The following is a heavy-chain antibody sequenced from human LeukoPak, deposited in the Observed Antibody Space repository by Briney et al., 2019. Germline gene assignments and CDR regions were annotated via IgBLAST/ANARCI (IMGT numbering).Heavy chain of an antibody. CDR1: GFTFSSYA. CDR3: ARSYDSSGYYVAVYLDY. D-gene: IGHD3-22*01. CDR2: ISYDGSNK. Sequence: GGSLRLSCAASGFTFSSYAMHWVRQAPGNGLEWVAVISYDGSNKYYADSVKGRFTISRDNSKNTLYLQMNSLRAEDTAVYYCARSYDSSGYYVAVYLDYWGQGTLVTVSS. J-gene: IGHJ4*02. V-gene: IGHV3-30-3*01.